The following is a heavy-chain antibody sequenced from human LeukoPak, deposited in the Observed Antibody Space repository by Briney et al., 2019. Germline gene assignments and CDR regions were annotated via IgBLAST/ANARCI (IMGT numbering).Heavy chain of an antibody. Sequence: GGSLRLSCAASGFTFSSYWMHWVRQAPGKGLVWVSRIKYDDSDTHYADSVKGRFTISRDNAKNTLYLQMNSLRAEDTGVYYCARAPSEIGGYYPEYFRHWGQGTLVTVSS. CDR2: IKYDDSDT. D-gene: IGHD3-22*01. CDR1: GFTFSSYW. CDR3: ARAPSEIGGYYPEYFRH. J-gene: IGHJ1*01. V-gene: IGHV3-74*01.